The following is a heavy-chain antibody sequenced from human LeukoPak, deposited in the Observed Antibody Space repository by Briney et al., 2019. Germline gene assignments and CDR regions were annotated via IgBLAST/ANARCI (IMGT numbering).Heavy chain of an antibody. Sequence: PSETLSLTCPVYGGSFSGYYWSWIRQPPGKGLEWIGEINHSGSTNYNPSLKSRVTISVDTSKNQFSLKLSSVTAADTAVYYCASDSGSYSDYWGQGTLVTVSS. CDR3: ASDSGSYSDY. CDR2: INHSGST. D-gene: IGHD1-26*01. CDR1: GGSFSGYY. J-gene: IGHJ4*02. V-gene: IGHV4-34*01.